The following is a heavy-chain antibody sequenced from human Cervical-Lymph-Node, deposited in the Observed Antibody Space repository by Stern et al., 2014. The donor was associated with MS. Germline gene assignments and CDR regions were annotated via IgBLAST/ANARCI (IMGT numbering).Heavy chain of an antibody. V-gene: IGHV1-18*01. CDR3: ARGQLASHSYYYDSTGYYPPGY. CDR2: ISPYHGNT. CDR1: GYTFNSYG. J-gene: IGHJ4*02. D-gene: IGHD3-22*01. Sequence: QDQLVQSGAEVKKPGASVKVSCKASGYTFNSYGISWVRQAPGQGLEWIGWISPYHGNTDYSQKLQGRVTMTTDTSTSTAYMELRSLRSDDTAVYYCARGQLASHSYYYDSTGYYPPGYWGQGTLVTVSS.